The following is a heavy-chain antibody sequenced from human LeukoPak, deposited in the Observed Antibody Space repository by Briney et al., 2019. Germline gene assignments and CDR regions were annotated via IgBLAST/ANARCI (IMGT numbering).Heavy chain of an antibody. Sequence: PGGSLRLSCEASGFTFSNYAMNWVRQAPGKGLEWVSIIFGAGKNTTYYADSVKGRFIVSRDNSKNTLYLQMTSLRPEDTAIYYCAERNTMVRGGPCFDYWGRGILVTVSS. CDR2: IFGAGKNTT. V-gene: IGHV3-23*01. J-gene: IGHJ4*02. CDR1: GFTFSNYA. CDR3: AERNTMVRGGPCFDY. D-gene: IGHD3-10*01.